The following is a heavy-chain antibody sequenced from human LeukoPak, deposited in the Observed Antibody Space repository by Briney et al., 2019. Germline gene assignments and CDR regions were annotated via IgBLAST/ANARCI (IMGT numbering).Heavy chain of an antibody. CDR3: ARDGGDCSGDSCYVDY. CDR1: GFTFSNYE. J-gene: IGHJ4*02. D-gene: IGHD2-15*01. V-gene: IGHV3-48*03. Sequence: GGPLRLSCTASGFTFSNYEMNWVRQAPGKGLEWVSYISSSGSTIYYADSVKGRFTISRDNAKNSLYLQMNSLRAEDTALYYCARDGGDCSGDSCYVDYWGQGTLVTVSS. CDR2: ISSSGSTI.